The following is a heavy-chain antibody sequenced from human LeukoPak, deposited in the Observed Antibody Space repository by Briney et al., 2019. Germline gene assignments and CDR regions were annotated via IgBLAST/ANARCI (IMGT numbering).Heavy chain of an antibody. CDR3: ARQLPPYHSGSHYFDN. CDR2: IYFNGMT. CDR1: GGAITGHY. D-gene: IGHD3-10*01. V-gene: IGHV4-59*08. J-gene: IGHJ4*02. Sequence: PSETLSLTCNVSGGAITGHYWSWLRQSPEKGLEWIGFIYFNGMTKYSPSLESRVTISVDTSKNQFSLGLTSVTAADTAVYFCARQLPPYHSGSHYFDNWGQGMQVTVSS.